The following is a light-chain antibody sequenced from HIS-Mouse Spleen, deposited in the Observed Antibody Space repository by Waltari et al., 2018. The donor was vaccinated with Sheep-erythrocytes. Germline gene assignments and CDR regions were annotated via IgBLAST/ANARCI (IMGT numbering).Light chain of an antibody. Sequence: DIQMTQSPSSLSASVGDRVTITCQASQDISNYLTWYQQKPGKAPKLLIYDASNLETGVPSRFSGSGSGTDFTFTISSLQPEDIATYYCQQYDNLLITFGGGTKVEIK. V-gene: IGKV1-33*01. CDR2: DAS. J-gene: IGKJ4*01. CDR3: QQYDNLLIT. CDR1: QDISNY.